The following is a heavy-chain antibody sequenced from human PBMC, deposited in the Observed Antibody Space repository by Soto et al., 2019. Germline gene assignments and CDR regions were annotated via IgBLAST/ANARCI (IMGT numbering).Heavy chain of an antibody. CDR3: TRVTLTGAGGDY. CDR2: ISAYNSNT. V-gene: IGHV1-18*01. CDR1: GYTFSSFG. Sequence: ASVKVSCKASGYTFSSFGISWVRQAPGQGLERMGWISAYNSNTNYAQKFQDRVTMTTDTSTNTANMELRSLTSDDTAVYYCTRVTLTGAGGDYWGQGTPVTVSS. J-gene: IGHJ4*02. D-gene: IGHD3-9*01.